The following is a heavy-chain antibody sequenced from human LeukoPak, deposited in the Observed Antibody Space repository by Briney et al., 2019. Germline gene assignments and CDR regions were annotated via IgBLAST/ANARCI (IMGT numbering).Heavy chain of an antibody. V-gene: IGHV4-59*01. CDR1: GGSISSYY. D-gene: IGHD6-13*01. CDR3: ARFSPPGGLSIAAAGMEVKRPYYYYGMDV. Sequence: SETLSLTCTVSGGSISSYYWSWIRQPPGKGLEWIGYIYYSGSTNYNPSLKSRVTISVDTSKNQFSLKLSSVTAADTAVYYCARFSPPGGLSIAAAGMEVKRPYYYYGMDVWGQGTRVTVSS. CDR2: IYYSGST. J-gene: IGHJ6*02.